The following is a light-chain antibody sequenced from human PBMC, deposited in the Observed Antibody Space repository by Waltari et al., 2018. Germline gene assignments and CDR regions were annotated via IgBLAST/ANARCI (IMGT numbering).Light chain of an antibody. CDR3: QQYNSYPYT. CDR1: QSISRW. CDR2: RAS. V-gene: IGKV1-5*03. Sequence: DIQMTQSPSTLSASIGDRVIITCRASQSISRWLAWYRQKPGRAPGLLIYRASNLESGVPSRFSGSDSGTEFTLTISSLQPDDFATYYCQQYNSYPYTFGQGTKLEIK. J-gene: IGKJ2*01.